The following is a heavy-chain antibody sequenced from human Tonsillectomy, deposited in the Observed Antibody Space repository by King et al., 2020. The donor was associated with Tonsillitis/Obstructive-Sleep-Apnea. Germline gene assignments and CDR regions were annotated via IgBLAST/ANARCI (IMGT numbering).Heavy chain of an antibody. V-gene: IGHV1-18*01. CDR1: GYTFISYG. J-gene: IGHJ4*02. D-gene: IGHD1-26*01. CDR3: ARGPYSGSFLGHYSFDY. CDR2: INAYNGNT. Sequence: QLVQSGAELKMPGASVKVSCKASGYTFISYGISWVRQAPGQGLEGMGWINAYNGNTNYVQKFQGRVTMNTDTSTTTAYMELRSLRSDDTAVYYCARGPYSGSFLGHYSFDYWGQGTLVTVSS.